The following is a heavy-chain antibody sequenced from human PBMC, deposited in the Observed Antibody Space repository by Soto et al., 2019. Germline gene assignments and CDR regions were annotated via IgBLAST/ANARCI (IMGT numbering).Heavy chain of an antibody. Sequence: ESGGGVVQPGRSLRLSCAASGFTFSSYGMHWVRQAPGKGLEWVAVISYDGSNKYYADSVKGRFTISRDNSKNTLYLQMNSLRAEDTAVYYCAKGGGELPYPDYYYYGMDVWGQGTTVTVSS. CDR2: ISYDGSNK. CDR1: GFTFSSYG. CDR3: AKGGGELPYPDYYYYGMDV. D-gene: IGHD3-16*01. V-gene: IGHV3-30*18. J-gene: IGHJ6*02.